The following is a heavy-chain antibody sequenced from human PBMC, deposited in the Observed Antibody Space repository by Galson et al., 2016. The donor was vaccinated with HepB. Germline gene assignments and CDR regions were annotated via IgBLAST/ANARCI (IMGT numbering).Heavy chain of an antibody. D-gene: IGHD1-20*01. CDR2: ISYDGXNK. Sequence: RLSCXASGXXFSSYXXXWVXXAPGKGLEXXXVISYDGXNKYYAASVKSRITISRDHSKNTLYLXMNSLRAEXTXVYYXAKDTKPFITGFWLPDXWGQGXXVTXXS. J-gene: IGHJ5*02. CDR3: AKDTKPFITGFWLPDX. V-gene: IGHV3-30*18. CDR1: GXXFSSYX.